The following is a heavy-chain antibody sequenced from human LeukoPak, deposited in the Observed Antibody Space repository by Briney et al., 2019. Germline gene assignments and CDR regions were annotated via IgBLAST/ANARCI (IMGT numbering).Heavy chain of an antibody. CDR3: AKDKKTGKVAGTFDY. V-gene: IGHV3-23*01. CDR1: GFRFSNYA. D-gene: IGHD6-19*01. Sequence: GGSLRLSCAASGFRFSNYAMNWVRQAPGKGLEWVSVIIASSGSTFYADSVKGRFTISRDNSKNTLYLQMNSLRAEDTAVYYCAKDKKTGKVAGTFDYWGQGTLVTVSS. J-gene: IGHJ4*02. CDR2: IIASSGST.